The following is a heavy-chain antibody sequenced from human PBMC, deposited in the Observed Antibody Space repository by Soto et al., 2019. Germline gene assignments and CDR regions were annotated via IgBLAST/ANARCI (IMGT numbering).Heavy chain of an antibody. CDR3: ARGYYYDSSGYYLPYFDY. J-gene: IGHJ4*02. CDR1: GGPISSYY. D-gene: IGHD3-22*01. CDR2: IYYTGST. Sequence: SETLSLTCTVSGGPISSYYWSWIRQPPGKGLEWIGHIYYTGSTNHNSSLKSRVTISVDTSKNQFSLRLSSMTAADTAVYYCARGYYYDSSGYYLPYFDYWGQGTLVT. V-gene: IGHV4-59*01.